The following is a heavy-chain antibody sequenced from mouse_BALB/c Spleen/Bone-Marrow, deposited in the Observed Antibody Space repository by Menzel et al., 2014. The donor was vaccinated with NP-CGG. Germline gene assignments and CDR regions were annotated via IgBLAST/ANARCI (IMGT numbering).Heavy chain of an antibody. CDR3: ASPLYYGIHYYAMDY. J-gene: IGHJ4*01. CDR1: GFTFSSYA. V-gene: IGHV5-6-5*01. D-gene: IGHD1-2*01. CDR2: ISSGGST. Sequence: DVMLVESGGGLVKPGGSLKLSCAASGFTFSSYAMSWVRQTPEKRLEWVASISSGGSTYYPDSVKGRFTISTDDARTILYLQMSRLRYEDTAMYYGASPLYYGIHYYAMDYWGQGTSVTVSS.